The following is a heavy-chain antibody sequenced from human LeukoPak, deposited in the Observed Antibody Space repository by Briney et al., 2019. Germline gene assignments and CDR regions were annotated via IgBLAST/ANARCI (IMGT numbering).Heavy chain of an antibody. CDR1: GFTFSSYS. V-gene: IGHV3-21*01. J-gene: IGHJ4*02. CDR2: ISSSSSYI. Sequence: GGSLRLSCAASGFTFSSYSMNWVRQAPGKGLEWVSSISSSSSYIYYADSVKGRFTISRDNSKNTLYLQMNSLRAEDTAVYYCAKVNYGSGAFDYWGQGTLVTVSS. CDR3: AKVNYGSGAFDY. D-gene: IGHD3-10*01.